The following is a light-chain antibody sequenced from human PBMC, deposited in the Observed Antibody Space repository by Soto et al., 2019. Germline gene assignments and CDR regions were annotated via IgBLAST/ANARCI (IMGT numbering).Light chain of an antibody. CDR1: SSDVGGYNY. V-gene: IGLV2-14*01. CDR3: NSYTSSSTHV. Sequence: QSVLTQPASVSASPGQSITIPCTGTSSDVGGYNYVSWYQQHPGKAPKLMIYDVSNRPSGVSDRFSGSKSGNMASLTISGLQAEDEADYYCNSYTSSSTHVFGTGTKLTVL. J-gene: IGLJ1*01. CDR2: DVS.